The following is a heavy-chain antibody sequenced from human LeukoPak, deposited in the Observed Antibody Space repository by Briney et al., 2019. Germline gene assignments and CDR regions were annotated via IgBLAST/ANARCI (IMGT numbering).Heavy chain of an antibody. Sequence: VKVSCKVSGYTLTELSMHWVRQAPGKGLEWMGGLDPEDGETIYAQKFQGRVTMTEDTSTDTAYMELSSLRSEDTAVYYCWGVVRGAVDFDYWGQGTLVTVSS. D-gene: IGHD3-10*01. CDR2: LDPEDGET. V-gene: IGHV1-24*01. CDR1: GYTLTELS. CDR3: WGVVRGAVDFDY. J-gene: IGHJ4*02.